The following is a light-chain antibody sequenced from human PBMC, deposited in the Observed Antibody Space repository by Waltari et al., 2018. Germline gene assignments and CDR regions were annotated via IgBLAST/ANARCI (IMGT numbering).Light chain of an antibody. V-gene: IGLV2-14*01. J-gene: IGLJ2*01. Sequence: QSALTQPASVSGSPGQSITISCTGTSSDIGGYNYVSWYQHHPGKAPQLMIYEVTKRSSGGSYRFSGSKSGNTASLTLSGLQAEDEANYFCSSYTSTSTLDVFGGGTKLTVL. CDR1: SSDIGGYNY. CDR2: EVT. CDR3: SSYTSTSTLDV.